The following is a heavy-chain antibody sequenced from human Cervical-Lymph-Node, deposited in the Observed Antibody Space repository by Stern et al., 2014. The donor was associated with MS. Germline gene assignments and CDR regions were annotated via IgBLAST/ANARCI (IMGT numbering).Heavy chain of an antibody. CDR2: IYYSGST. D-gene: IGHD3-10*01. Sequence: QLQLQESGPGLVKPSETLSLTCTVSGGSISSYYWSWIRQPPGKGLEWIGYIYYSGSTNYNPSLKSRVTISVDTSKNQFSLKLSSVTAADTAVYYCARANYGSGSYFGYWGQGTLVTVSS. CDR3: ARANYGSGSYFGY. J-gene: IGHJ4*02. V-gene: IGHV4-59*01. CDR1: GGSISSYY.